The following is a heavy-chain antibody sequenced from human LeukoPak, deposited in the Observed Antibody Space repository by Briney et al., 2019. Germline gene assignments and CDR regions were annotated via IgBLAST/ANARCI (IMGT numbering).Heavy chain of an antibody. D-gene: IGHD3-10*01. CDR2: INLDGSEK. CDR3: ARDQYYGSGSYPKPFDP. J-gene: IGHJ5*02. CDR1: GFTLSTYW. V-gene: IGHV3-7*01. Sequence: GGSLRLSCAASGFTLSTYWMSWVRQAPGEGLEWVAIINLDGSEKFYVDSVKGRFTISRDNGKNSLYLQMNSLRAEDTAVYYCARDQYYGSGSYPKPFDPWGQGTLVTVSS.